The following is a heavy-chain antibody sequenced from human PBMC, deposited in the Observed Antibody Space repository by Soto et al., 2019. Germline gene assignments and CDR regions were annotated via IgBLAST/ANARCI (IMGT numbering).Heavy chain of an antibody. CDR1: GFTFSNAW. J-gene: IGHJ4*02. Sequence: GGSLRLSCAASGFTFSNAWMSWVRQAPGKGLEWVGRIKSKTDGGTTDYAAPVKGRFTISRDDSKNTLYLQMNSLKTEDTAVYYCTTESTYYDILTGYDYIDYWGQGTLVTVSS. V-gene: IGHV3-15*01. CDR2: IKSKTDGGTT. D-gene: IGHD3-9*01. CDR3: TTESTYYDILTGYDYIDY.